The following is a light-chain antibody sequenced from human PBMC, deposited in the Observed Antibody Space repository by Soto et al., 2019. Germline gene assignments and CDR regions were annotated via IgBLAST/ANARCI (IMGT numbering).Light chain of an antibody. CDR2: GAS. Sequence: EIVMTQSPATLSVSPGERATLSCRASQSVSSNLAWYQQKPGQAPRLLIYGASTRATGIPARFSGSGSGTEFTLTISSLQSEEFAVYYCQQYNNWPPGTFGQGTKV. J-gene: IGKJ1*01. V-gene: IGKV3-15*01. CDR1: QSVSSN. CDR3: QQYNNWPPGT.